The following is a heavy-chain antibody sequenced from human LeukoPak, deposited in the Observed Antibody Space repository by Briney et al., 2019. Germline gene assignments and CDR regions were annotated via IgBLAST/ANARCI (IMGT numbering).Heavy chain of an antibody. CDR3: ARRRTYYDFWSGYKLYQYYFDY. J-gene: IGHJ4*02. V-gene: IGHV4-34*01. D-gene: IGHD3-3*01. Sequence: PSETLSLTCAVYGGSFSGYYWSWIRQPPGKGLEWIGEINHSGSTNYNPSLKSRVTISVDTSKNQFSLKLSSVTAADTAVYYCARRRTYYDFWSGYKLYQYYFDYWGQGTLVTVSS. CDR1: GGSFSGYY. CDR2: INHSGST.